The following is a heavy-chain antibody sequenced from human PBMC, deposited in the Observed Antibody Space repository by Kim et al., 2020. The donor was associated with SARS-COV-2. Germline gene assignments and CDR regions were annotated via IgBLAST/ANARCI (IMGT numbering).Heavy chain of an antibody. V-gene: IGHV3-66*01. Sequence: GGSLRLSCAASGFTVSSNYMSWVRQAPGKGLEWVSVIYSGGSTYYADSVKGRFTISRDNSKNTLYLQMNSLRAEDTAVYYCASPGRSPYSSSRYGMDVWGRGSTVTVSS. CDR3: ASPGRSPYSSSRYGMDV. CDR2: IYSGGST. D-gene: IGHD6-6*01. CDR1: GFTVSSNY. J-gene: IGHJ6*02.